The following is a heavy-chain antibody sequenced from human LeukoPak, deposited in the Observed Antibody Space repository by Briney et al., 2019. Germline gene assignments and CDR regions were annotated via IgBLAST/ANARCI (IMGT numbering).Heavy chain of an antibody. J-gene: IGHJ5*02. V-gene: IGHV3-30*02. D-gene: IGHD6-6*01. CDR1: GFTFSSYG. CDR3: AKEYGGSAARGWFDP. CDR2: IRYDGSNK. Sequence: GGSLRLSCAASGFTFSSYGMHWVRQAPGKGLEWVAFIRYDGSNKYYADSVKGRFTISRDNSKNTLYLQMTSLRVEDTAIYFCAKEYGGSAARGWFDPWGQGTRVTVSS.